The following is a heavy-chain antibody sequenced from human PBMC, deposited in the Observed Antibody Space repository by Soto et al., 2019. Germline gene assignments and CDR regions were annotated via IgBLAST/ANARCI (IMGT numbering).Heavy chain of an antibody. CDR1: GFSVSSNY. CDR2: IHNGGET. J-gene: IGHJ4*02. CDR3: AKEIFAAAYAAPSAFDL. Sequence: PGGSLRLSCAASGFSVSSNYMNWVRQAPGKGLEWVSIIHNGGETYYADSVKDRFTVSRDNSKNTVFLHMNSLRAEDTGRYFCAKEIFAAAYAAPSAFDLSGQGTLVTVSS. D-gene: IGHD2-8*01. V-gene: IGHV3-66*01.